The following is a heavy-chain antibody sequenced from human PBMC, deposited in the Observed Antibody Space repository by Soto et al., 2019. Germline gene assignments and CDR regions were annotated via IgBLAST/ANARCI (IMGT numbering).Heavy chain of an antibody. J-gene: IGHJ4*02. V-gene: IGHV4-34*01. Sequence: SETLSLTCAVYGGSFSGYYWSWIRQPPGKGLEWIGEINHSGSTNYNPSLKSRVTISVDTSKNQFSLKLSSVTAADTAVYYCARDFHGGPYYDILTGYYSDPYYFDYWGQGTLVTISS. CDR1: GGSFSGYY. CDR2: INHSGST. D-gene: IGHD3-9*01. CDR3: ARDFHGGPYYDILTGYYSDPYYFDY.